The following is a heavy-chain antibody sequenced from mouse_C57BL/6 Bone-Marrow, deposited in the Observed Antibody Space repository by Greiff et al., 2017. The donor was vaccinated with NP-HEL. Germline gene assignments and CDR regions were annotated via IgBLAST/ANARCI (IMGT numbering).Heavy chain of an antibody. V-gene: IGHV5-4*01. CDR3: EREALFCYDYGFAY. J-gene: IGHJ3*01. CDR2: ISDGGSYT. CDR1: GFTFSSYA. D-gene: IGHD2-4*01. Sequence: EVMLVESGGGLVKPGGSLKLSCAASGFTFSSYAMSWVRQTPEKRLEWVATISDGGSYTYYPDNVKGRFTISRDNAKNTLYLQMSHLKSEDTAMYYCEREALFCYDYGFAYWGQGTLVTVSA.